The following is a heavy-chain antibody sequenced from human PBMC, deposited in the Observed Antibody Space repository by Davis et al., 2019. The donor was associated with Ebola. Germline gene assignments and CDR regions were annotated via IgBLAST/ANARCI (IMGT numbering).Heavy chain of an antibody. D-gene: IGHD5-24*01. CDR3: ARADGYNHPADY. CDR1: GFIFSDNW. J-gene: IGHJ4*02. Sequence: PGGSLRLSCRVSGFIFSDNWMSWVRQAPGKGLEWLGRSRSKASGYNSEYAASMRDRLSTSRDESKTSVYLQMDSLTVEDTAVYYCARADGYNHPADYWGQGTVVTVSS. CDR2: SRSKASGYNS. V-gene: IGHV3-72*01.